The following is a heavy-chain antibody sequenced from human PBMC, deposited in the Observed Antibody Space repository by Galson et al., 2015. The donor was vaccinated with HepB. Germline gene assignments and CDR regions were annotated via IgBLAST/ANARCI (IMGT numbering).Heavy chain of an antibody. CDR3: AKDLAAYTGYGGFDY. J-gene: IGHJ4*02. D-gene: IGHD4-23*01. CDR2: IWYDGSNK. CDR1: GFTFRSYG. Sequence: CAASGFTFRSYGMHWVRQAPGKGLEWVAVIWYDGSNKYYADSVKGRFTISRDNSKNTLYSQMNSLRAEDTAVYYCAKDLAAYTGYGGFDYWGQGTLVTVSS. V-gene: IGHV3-33*06.